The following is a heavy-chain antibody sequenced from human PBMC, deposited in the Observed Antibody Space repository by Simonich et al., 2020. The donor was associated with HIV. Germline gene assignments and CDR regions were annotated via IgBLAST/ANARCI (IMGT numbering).Heavy chain of an antibody. J-gene: IGHJ4*02. CDR3: ASGGSISSVWADDY. CDR2: IPYDGSNK. D-gene: IGHD3-16*01. CDR1: GFTSSSYA. V-gene: IGHV3-30*07. Sequence: QVQLVESGGGVVQPGRSLRLSCAAYGFTSSSYAMHWVRHAPGKGLEWVAVIPYDGSNKYYADSVKRRFTISRYNSKNTLYLQMNSLRAEDTAVYYCASGGSISSVWADDYWGQGTLVTVSS.